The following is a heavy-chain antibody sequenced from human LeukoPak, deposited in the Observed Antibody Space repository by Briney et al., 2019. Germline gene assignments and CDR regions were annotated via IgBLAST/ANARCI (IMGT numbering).Heavy chain of an antibody. J-gene: IGHJ4*02. D-gene: IGHD5-12*01. CDR3: ARDGGYRGYDAYC. Sequence: GGSLRLSCAASGFTFSTYSMKWVRQAPGKGLEWVSYISDSGAMYYADSVRGRFTISRENAQNSLFLQMNSLRAEDTAVYYCARDGGYRGYDAYCWGRGTLVTVSS. CDR2: ISDSGAM. V-gene: IGHV3-48*01. CDR1: GFTFSTYS.